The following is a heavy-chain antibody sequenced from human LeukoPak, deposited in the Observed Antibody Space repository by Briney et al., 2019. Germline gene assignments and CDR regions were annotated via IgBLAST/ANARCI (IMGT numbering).Heavy chain of an antibody. Sequence: SGGSLRLSCAASGFTFSSYGMHWVRQAPGKGLEWVAVIWYDGSNKYYADSVKGRFTISRDNAKNSLYLQMNSLRAEDTAVYYCARHSGSYYGFDYWGQGTLVTVSS. V-gene: IGHV3-33*03. D-gene: IGHD1-26*01. J-gene: IGHJ4*02. CDR3: ARHSGSYYGFDY. CDR2: IWYDGSNK. CDR1: GFTFSSYG.